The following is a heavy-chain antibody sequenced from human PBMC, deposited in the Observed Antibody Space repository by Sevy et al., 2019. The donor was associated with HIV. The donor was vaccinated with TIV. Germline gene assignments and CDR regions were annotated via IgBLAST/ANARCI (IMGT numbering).Heavy chain of an antibody. J-gene: IGHJ4*02. D-gene: IGHD5-18*01. Sequence: GCSLRLSCAASGFTFSSYGMHWVRQAPGKGLEWVAVISYDGSNKYYADSVKGRFTISRDNSKNTLYLQMNSLRAEDTAVYYCAKDREGYGYCDYWGQGTLVTVSS. V-gene: IGHV3-30*18. CDR2: ISYDGSNK. CDR3: AKDREGYGYCDY. CDR1: GFTFSSYG.